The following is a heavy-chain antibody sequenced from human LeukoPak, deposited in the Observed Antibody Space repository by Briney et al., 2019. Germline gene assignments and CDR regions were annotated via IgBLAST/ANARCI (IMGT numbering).Heavy chain of an antibody. CDR1: GYTFTSYG. D-gene: IGHD6-6*01. V-gene: IGHV1-69*04. Sequence: GASVKVSCKASGYTFTSYGISWVRQAPGQGLEWMGRIIPILGIANYAQKFQGRVTITADKSTSTAYMELSSLRSEDTAVYYCARTMQSYSSSTDYWGQGTLVTVSS. CDR2: IIPILGIA. J-gene: IGHJ4*02. CDR3: ARTMQSYSSSTDY.